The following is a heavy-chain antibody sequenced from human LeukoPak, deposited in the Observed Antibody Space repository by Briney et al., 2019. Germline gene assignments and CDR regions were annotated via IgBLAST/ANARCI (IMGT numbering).Heavy chain of an antibody. Sequence: ASVKVSCKASGYTFASFDINWVRQATGQGLEWMGIINPSGGSTSYAQKFQGGVTMTRDTSTSTVYMELSSLRSEDTAVYYCARESPIVVNTYYYYYGMDVWGQGTTVTVSS. CDR1: GYTFASFD. CDR2: INPSGGST. D-gene: IGHD3-22*01. V-gene: IGHV1-46*01. J-gene: IGHJ6*02. CDR3: ARESPIVVNTYYYYYGMDV.